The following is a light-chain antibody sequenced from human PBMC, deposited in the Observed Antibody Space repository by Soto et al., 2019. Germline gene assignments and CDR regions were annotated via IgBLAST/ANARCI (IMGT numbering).Light chain of an antibody. Sequence: QSVLTQPASVSGSPGQSITISCTGTSSDVGGYNYVSWYQQHPGKAPKLLIYDVSNRPSGASNRFSGSKSGNTASLTISGLQAEDDADYYCSSYTGNTTLQYVFGTGTKVTVL. CDR1: SSDVGGYNY. CDR2: DVS. V-gene: IGLV2-14*01. J-gene: IGLJ1*01. CDR3: SSYTGNTTLQYV.